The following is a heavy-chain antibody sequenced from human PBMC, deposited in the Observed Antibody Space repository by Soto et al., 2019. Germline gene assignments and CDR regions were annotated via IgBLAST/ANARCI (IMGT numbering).Heavy chain of an antibody. CDR1: GGSISSYY. Sequence: PSETLSLTCTVSGGSISSYYWSWIRQPPGKGLEWIGYIYYSGSTNYNPSLKSRVTISVDTSKNQFSLKLSSVTAADTAVYYCARDRAAGYYYGMDVWGQGTTVTSP. CDR2: IYYSGST. V-gene: IGHV4-59*01. D-gene: IGHD6-13*01. J-gene: IGHJ6*02. CDR3: ARDRAAGYYYGMDV.